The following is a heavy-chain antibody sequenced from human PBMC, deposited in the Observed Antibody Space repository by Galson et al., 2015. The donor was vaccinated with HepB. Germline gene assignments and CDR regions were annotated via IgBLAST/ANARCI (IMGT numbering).Heavy chain of an antibody. D-gene: IGHD3-10*01. CDR1: GFTFSSYS. CDR2: ISSSSSTI. CDR3: ARSYYGSGSLIEY. J-gene: IGHJ4*02. Sequence: SLRLSCAASGFTFSSYSMNWVRQAPGKGLEWVSYISSSSSTIYYADSVKGRFTISRDNAKNSLYLQMNSLRAEDTAVYYCARSYYGSGSLIEYWGQGTLVTVSS. V-gene: IGHV3-48*04.